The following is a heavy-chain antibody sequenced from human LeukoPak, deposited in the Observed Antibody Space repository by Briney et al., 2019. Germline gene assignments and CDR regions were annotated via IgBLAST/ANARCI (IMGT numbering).Heavy chain of an antibody. CDR2: ISAYNGNT. D-gene: IGHD1-26*01. V-gene: IGHV1-18*01. CDR3: AREGPSIVGTTGSYYYYYMDG. J-gene: IGHJ6*03. CDR1: GYTFTSYG. Sequence: ASLKLSCTASGYTFTSYGISWVRQAPGPGLELMGRISAYNGNTNYAQKLQGRVTMTTDTSTSTAYMELRSLRSDDTAVYYCAREGPSIVGTTGSYYYYYMDGSGKGTTVTVSS.